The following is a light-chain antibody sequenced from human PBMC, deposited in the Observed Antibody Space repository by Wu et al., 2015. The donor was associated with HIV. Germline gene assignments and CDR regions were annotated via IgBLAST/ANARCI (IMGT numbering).Light chain of an antibody. J-gene: IGKJ2*01. Sequence: EKVLTQSPGTLSLSPGERATLSCRASHMISSHMLAWYQQKPGRAPRLLMYGASNRATGIPDRFSGSGSGTDFTLTISRLEPEDFAVYYCQDYSSPPRTFGQGTKLEIK. CDR1: HMISSHM. CDR2: GAS. V-gene: IGKV3-20*01. CDR3: QDYSSPPRT.